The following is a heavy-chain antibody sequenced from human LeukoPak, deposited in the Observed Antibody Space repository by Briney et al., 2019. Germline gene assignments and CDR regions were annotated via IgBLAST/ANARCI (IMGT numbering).Heavy chain of an antibody. J-gene: IGHJ4*02. D-gene: IGHD4-17*01. Sequence: ASVKVSCKASGYTFTGYYMHWVRQAPGQGLEWMGWINPNSGGTNYAQKFQGRVTMTRDTSISTAYMELSRLRSDDTAVYYCARSSTVTTQACYFDYWGQGTLVTVSS. CDR1: GYTFTGYY. V-gene: IGHV1-2*02. CDR3: ARSSTVTTQACYFDY. CDR2: INPNSGGT.